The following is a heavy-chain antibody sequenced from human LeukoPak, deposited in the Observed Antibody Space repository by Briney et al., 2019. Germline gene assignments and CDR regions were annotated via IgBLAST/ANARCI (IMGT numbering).Heavy chain of an antibody. Sequence: GGSLRLSCAASGFTFNTYTMNWVRQVPGKGLEWVSYISGSSGIIDYADSVRGRFTISRDNSKNTLYLQMNSLRAEDTAVYYCAKGGDGYNYYFDYWGQETLVTVSS. CDR2: ISGSSGII. J-gene: IGHJ4*02. D-gene: IGHD5-24*01. CDR1: GFTFNTYT. V-gene: IGHV3-48*01. CDR3: AKGGDGYNYYFDY.